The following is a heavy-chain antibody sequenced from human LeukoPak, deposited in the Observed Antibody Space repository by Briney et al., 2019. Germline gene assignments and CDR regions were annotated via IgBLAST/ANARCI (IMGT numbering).Heavy chain of an antibody. J-gene: IGHJ4*02. CDR3: ARDVDYHVTSECFDY. D-gene: IGHD3-22*01. CDR1: GFTYSSYW. CDR2: INSDGSST. Sequence: GGSLRLSCAASGFTYSSYWMHWARQAPGKGLVWVSRINSDGSSTTYADSVKGRFTIARDNAKNTLYLQMNSLRPEDTAVYYCARDVDYHVTSECFDYWGQGTLVTVSS. V-gene: IGHV3-74*03.